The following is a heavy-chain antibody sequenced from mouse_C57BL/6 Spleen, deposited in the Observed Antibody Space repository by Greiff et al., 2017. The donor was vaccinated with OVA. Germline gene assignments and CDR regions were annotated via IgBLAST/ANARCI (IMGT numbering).Heavy chain of an antibody. V-gene: IGHV2-2*01. D-gene: IGHD1-1*01. CDR3: ARNWDYGSSYEYYFDY. J-gene: IGHJ2*01. CDR2: IWSGGST. Sequence: QVQLQQSGPGLVQPSPSLYLSCTASGFSFTSYGVHWVHQSPGQGLEWLGVIWSGGSTDYNAAFISRLSISKDKSKSQVFFKMNSLQADDTAIYYCARNWDYGSSYEYYFDYWGQGTTLTVSS. CDR1: GFSFTSYG.